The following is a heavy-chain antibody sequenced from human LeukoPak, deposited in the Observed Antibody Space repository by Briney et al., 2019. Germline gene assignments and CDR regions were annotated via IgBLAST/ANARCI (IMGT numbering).Heavy chain of an antibody. CDR1: GFTFSRYA. CDR2: INWNGGST. J-gene: IGHJ4*02. Sequence: PGGSLRLSCAASGFTFSRYAMSWVRQAPGKGLEGVSGINWNGGSTGYADSVKGRFTISRYNAKNSLYLQMNSLRAEDTALYHCARGLSVSSSWHGSYWGQGTLVTVSS. V-gene: IGHV3-20*01. CDR3: ARGLSVSSSWHGSY. D-gene: IGHD6-13*01.